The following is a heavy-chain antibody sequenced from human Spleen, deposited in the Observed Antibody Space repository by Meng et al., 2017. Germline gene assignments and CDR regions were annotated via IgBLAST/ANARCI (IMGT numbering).Heavy chain of an antibody. Sequence: HVQLQQWGAGLWKPSETLPLTCVVSGGSFSDYYWSWIRQPPGKGLEWIGEINHSGSTNYNPSLESRATISVDTSQNNLSLKLSSVTAADSAVYYCARGPTTMAHDFDYWGQGTLVTAS. CDR1: GGSFSDYY. D-gene: IGHD4-11*01. V-gene: IGHV4-34*01. J-gene: IGHJ4*02. CDR2: INHSGST. CDR3: ARGPTTMAHDFDY.